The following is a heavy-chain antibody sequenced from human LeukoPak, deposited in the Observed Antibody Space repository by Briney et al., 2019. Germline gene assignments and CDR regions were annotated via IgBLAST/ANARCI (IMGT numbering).Heavy chain of an antibody. V-gene: IGHV3-74*01. CDR1: GISLSNYW. CDR2: ISNEGSDT. Sequence: GGFLRLSCAASGISLSNYWMHWVRQAPGKGLAWVSRISNEGSDTSYADSVKGRFTISRDDAKNTVFLQMNSLRAEDTAIYYCGSIFEHWGQGALVTVSS. CDR3: GSIFEH. J-gene: IGHJ4*02.